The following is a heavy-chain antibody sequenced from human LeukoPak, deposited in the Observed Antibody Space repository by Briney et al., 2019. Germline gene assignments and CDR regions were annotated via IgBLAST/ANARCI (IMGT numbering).Heavy chain of an antibody. Sequence: GGTLRLSCAASGFTFSSYGMSWVRQAPGKGLEWVSAISGSGGSTYYADSVKGRFTISRDNYKNTLYLQMSSLRAEDTAVYYCAKDNGGYYYFDYWGQGTLVTVSS. CDR2: ISGSGGST. CDR3: AKDNGGYYYFDY. J-gene: IGHJ4*02. CDR1: GFTFSSYG. V-gene: IGHV3-23*01. D-gene: IGHD3-22*01.